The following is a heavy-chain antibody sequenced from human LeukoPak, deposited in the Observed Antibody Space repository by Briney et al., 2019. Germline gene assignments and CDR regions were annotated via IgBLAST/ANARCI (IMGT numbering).Heavy chain of an antibody. CDR1: DGSISSGGYY. D-gene: IGHD3-22*01. V-gene: IGHV4-31*03. CDR3: ARDDDSGGYYNY. CDR2: IYYSGST. Sequence: KPSETLSLTCTVSDGSISSGGYYWSWIRQHPGKGLEWIGYIYYSGSTNYNPSLKSRVTISVDTSKNQFYLKLSSMTAADTAVYYCARDDDSGGYYNYWGQGTLVTVSS. J-gene: IGHJ4*02.